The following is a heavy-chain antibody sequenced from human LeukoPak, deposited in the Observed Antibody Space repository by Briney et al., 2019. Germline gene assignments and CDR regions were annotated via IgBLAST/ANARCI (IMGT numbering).Heavy chain of an antibody. J-gene: IGHJ5*02. V-gene: IGHV3-23*01. CDR3: AKAPTPGILVGFNWFDP. D-gene: IGHD5-18*01. Sequence: GGSLRLSCAASGFTFSSYAMSWVRQAPGKGLEWVSAISGSGGSTYYADSVKGRFTISRDNSKNTLYLQMNSLRAEDTAVYYCAKAPTPGILVGFNWFDPWGQGTLVTVSS. CDR2: ISGSGGST. CDR1: GFTFSSYA.